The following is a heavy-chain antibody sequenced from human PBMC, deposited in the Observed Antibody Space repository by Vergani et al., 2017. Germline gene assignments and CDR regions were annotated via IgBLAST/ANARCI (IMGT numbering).Heavy chain of an antibody. V-gene: IGHV4-38-2*01. D-gene: IGHD4/OR15-4a*01. Sequence: QLQLQESGPGLVKPSETLSLTCAVSGYSISSGYYWGWIRQPPGKGLEWIGSIYHSGSTYYNPSLKSRVTISVDTSKNQFSLKLSSVTAADTAVYYCARLIMGFDPWGQGTLVTVSS. CDR3: ARLIMGFDP. CDR2: IYHSGST. CDR1: GYSISSGYY. J-gene: IGHJ5*02.